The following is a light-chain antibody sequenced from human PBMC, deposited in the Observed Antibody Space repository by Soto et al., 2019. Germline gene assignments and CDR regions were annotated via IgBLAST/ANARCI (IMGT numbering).Light chain of an antibody. CDR2: AAS. CDR1: QSISVH. J-gene: IGKJ2*01. V-gene: IGKV1-39*01. CDR3: QQSYITPYT. Sequence: DIQMTQSPSSLSASVRDTVTITCRASQSISVHLNWYQQKPGEVPKLLIYAASNLHSGVPSRFSGSGSETDFALNISSLQTEDFATYYCQQSYITPYTFGQGTRLEIK.